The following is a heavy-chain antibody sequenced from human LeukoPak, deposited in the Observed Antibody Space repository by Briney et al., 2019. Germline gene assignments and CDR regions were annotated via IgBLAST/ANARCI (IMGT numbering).Heavy chain of an antibody. V-gene: IGHV4-39*01. CDR2: IYYSGST. CDR1: GGSISSSSYY. D-gene: IGHD2-15*01. J-gene: IGHJ3*02. Sequence: PSGTLSLTCTVSGGSISSSSYYWGWIRQPPGKGLEWIGSIYYSGSTYYKPSLKSRVTISVDTSKNQFSLKLSSVTAADTAVYYCARSRRYRSGARCHEDAFDIWGQGTMVTVSS. CDR3: ARSRRYRSGARCHEDAFDI.